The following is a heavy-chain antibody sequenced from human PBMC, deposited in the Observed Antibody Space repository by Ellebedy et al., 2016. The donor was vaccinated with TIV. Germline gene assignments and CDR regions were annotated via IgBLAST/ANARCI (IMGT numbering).Heavy chain of an antibody. CDR3: ARDGAYGDYSPGYFGMDV. CDR2: IRQDGSEK. J-gene: IGHJ6*02. CDR1: GFSFSSYW. V-gene: IGHV3-7*03. Sequence: GGSLRLSCGASGFSFSSYWMSWVRQAPGKGLEWVANIRQDGSEKYYVDSVKSRFTISRDNAKNSLYLHLNSLRAEDTAVYHCARDGAYGDYSPGYFGMDVWGQGTTVTVSS. D-gene: IGHD3-22*01.